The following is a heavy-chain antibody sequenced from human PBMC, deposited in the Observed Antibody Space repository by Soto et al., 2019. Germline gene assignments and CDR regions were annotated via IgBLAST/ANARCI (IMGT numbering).Heavy chain of an antibody. Sequence: GGSLRLSCAASGFTFSPFWMHWVRQAPGKGLVWVSRINGDGSYTNYADSVKGRFTISRDNAKNTLYLQMNSLRAEDTAVYYCARERGGYSSDFWGQGTLVTVSS. J-gene: IGHJ4*02. CDR1: GFTFSPFW. D-gene: IGHD2-15*01. CDR2: INGDGSYT. CDR3: ARERGGYSSDF. V-gene: IGHV3-74*01.